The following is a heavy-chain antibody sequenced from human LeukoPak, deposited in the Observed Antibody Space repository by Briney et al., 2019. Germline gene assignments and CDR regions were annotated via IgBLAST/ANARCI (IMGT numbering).Heavy chain of an antibody. CDR2: IIPIFGTA. CDR3: AKPILGYCSSTSCQSDY. Sequence: GASVKVSCKASGGTFSSYAISWVRQAPGQGLEWMGGIIPIFGTANYAQKFQGRVTITTDESTSTAYMELSSLRAEDTAVYYCAKPILGYCSSTSCQSDYWGQGTLVTVSS. D-gene: IGHD2-2*01. J-gene: IGHJ4*02. V-gene: IGHV1-69*05. CDR1: GGTFSSYA.